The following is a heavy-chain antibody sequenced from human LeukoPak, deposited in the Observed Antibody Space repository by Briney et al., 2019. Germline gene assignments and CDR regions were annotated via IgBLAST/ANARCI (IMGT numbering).Heavy chain of an antibody. Sequence: GGSLRLSCSASGFTFSTYWMSWVRQAPGKGLEWVANMKRDGSEIYYVDSVKGRFTISRDNAKNSLFLQMNSLRAEDTAVYYFARLCWGNQLAGLASWGQGTLVTVS. CDR3: ARLCWGNQLAGLAS. D-gene: IGHD3-10*02. CDR1: GFTFSTYW. CDR2: MKRDGSEI. J-gene: IGHJ4*02. V-gene: IGHV3-7*01.